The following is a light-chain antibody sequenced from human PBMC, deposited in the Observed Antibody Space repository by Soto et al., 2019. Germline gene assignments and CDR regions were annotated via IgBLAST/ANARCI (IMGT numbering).Light chain of an antibody. CDR2: DAS. J-gene: IGKJ2*01. CDR3: QQYARPPFA. V-gene: IGKV3-20*01. CDR1: QRISNSY. Sequence: EIVLTQSPGTLSLSPGERAILSCRASQRISNSYLAWYQQKPGQAPRLLLYDASSRATGIPDRVSGSGSGTDFTLTISGLEPEDFAVYYCQQYARPPFAFGQGTKVEIK.